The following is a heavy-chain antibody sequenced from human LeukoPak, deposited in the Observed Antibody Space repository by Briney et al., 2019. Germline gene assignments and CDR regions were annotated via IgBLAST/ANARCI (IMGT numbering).Heavy chain of an antibody. D-gene: IGHD5-18*01. CDR3: ARDRRYSYGYDDYYYMDV. Sequence: GGSLRLSCAASGFTFSSYSMNWVRQAPGKGLEWVSSISSSSSYIYYADSVKGRFTISKDNAKNSLYLQMNSLRAEDTAVYYCARDRRYSYGYDDYYYMDVWGKGTTVTVSS. V-gene: IGHV3-21*01. J-gene: IGHJ6*03. CDR2: ISSSSSYI. CDR1: GFTFSSYS.